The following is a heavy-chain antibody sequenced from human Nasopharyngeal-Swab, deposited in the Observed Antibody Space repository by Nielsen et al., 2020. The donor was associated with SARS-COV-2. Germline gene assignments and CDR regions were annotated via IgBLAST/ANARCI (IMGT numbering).Heavy chain of an antibody. CDR2: IYYSGST. Sequence: SETLSLTCTVSGGSISSSSYYWGWIRQPPGKGLEWIGSIYYSGSTYYNPSLKSRVTISVDTSKNQFSLKLSSVTAADTAVYYCARSGPMADFDWLPYSYYYYYGMDVWGQGTTVTVSS. CDR1: GGSISSSSYY. J-gene: IGHJ6*02. V-gene: IGHV4-39*07. D-gene: IGHD3-9*01. CDR3: ARSGPMADFDWLPYSYYYYYGMDV.